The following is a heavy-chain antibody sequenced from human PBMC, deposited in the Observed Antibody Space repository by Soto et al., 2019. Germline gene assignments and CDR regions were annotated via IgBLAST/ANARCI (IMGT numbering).Heavy chain of an antibody. V-gene: IGHV3-33*01. J-gene: IGHJ4*02. CDR1: ERIFRSCG. D-gene: IGHD1-26*01. Sequence: PGGSLRLSCEVSERIFRSCGMHWVRQAPGKGLEWVAIIRADGSNENYADSVKGRFTISRDNSKNMVYLQMNSLRADDTALYYCAREGVGATSMCGYFDYWGQGTLVTVSS. CDR3: AREGVGATSMCGYFDY. CDR2: IRADGSNE.